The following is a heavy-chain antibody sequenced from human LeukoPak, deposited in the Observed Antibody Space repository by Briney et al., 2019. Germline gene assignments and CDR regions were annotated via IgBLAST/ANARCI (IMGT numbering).Heavy chain of an antibody. CDR1: GGSISSYY. CDR3: ARDRVARGLDY. Sequence: TSETLSLNCTVSGGSISSYYWSWIRQPPGKGLEWIGYIYYSGSTNYNPSLKSRVTISVDTSKNQFSLKLSSVTAADTAVYYCARDRVARGLDYWGQGTLVTVSS. CDR2: IYYSGST. J-gene: IGHJ4*02. V-gene: IGHV4-59*01. D-gene: IGHD3-3*01.